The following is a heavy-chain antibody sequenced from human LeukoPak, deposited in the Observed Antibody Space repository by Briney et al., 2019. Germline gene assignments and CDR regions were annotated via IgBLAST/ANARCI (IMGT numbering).Heavy chain of an antibody. CDR2: INHSGST. CDR1: GGSFSGYY. D-gene: IGHD2-2*01. Sequence: SETLSLTCAVYGGSFSGYYWSWIRQPPGKGLEWIGEINHSGSTNYNPSLKSRVTISVDTSKNQFSLKLSSVTAADTAVCYCARVTVVVPAAAGIDYWGQGTLVTVSS. CDR3: ARVTVVVPAAAGIDY. V-gene: IGHV4-34*01. J-gene: IGHJ4*02.